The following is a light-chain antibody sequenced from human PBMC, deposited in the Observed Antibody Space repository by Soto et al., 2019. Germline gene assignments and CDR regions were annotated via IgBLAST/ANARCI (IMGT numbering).Light chain of an antibody. CDR2: VAS. Sequence: EIVMTQSPFSLSVSPGDRATLSCRASQSVSSNLAWYQQKPGQTPKLLIYVASTRATGIPARFSGSGSGTEFTLTLSSLQSEDFAVYYCWQYNFCPLAFGGGNKVEFK. CDR1: QSVSSN. V-gene: IGKV3-15*01. CDR3: WQYNFCPLA. J-gene: IGKJ4*01.